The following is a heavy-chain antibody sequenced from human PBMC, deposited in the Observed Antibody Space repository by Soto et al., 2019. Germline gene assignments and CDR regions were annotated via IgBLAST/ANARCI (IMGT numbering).Heavy chain of an antibody. J-gene: IGHJ4*02. CDR3: AKGSSGSRPYYFDY. CDR1: GFTFSSYA. D-gene: IGHD3-22*01. V-gene: IGHV3-23*01. CDR2: ISGSGGST. Sequence: PGGSLRLSCAASGFTFSSYAISWVRQAPGKGLEWVSAISGSGGSTWYADSVKGRFTISRDNSKNTLDLQMNSLRAEDTAVYYCAKGSSGSRPYYFDYWGQGTLVTVSS.